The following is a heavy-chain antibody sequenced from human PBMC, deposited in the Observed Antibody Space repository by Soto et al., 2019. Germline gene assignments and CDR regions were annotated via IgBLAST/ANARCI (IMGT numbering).Heavy chain of an antibody. CDR3: TRRDIDSSKGWFDP. J-gene: IGHJ5*02. D-gene: IGHD3-9*01. CDR1: GFTFIGSA. V-gene: IGHV3-73*01. Sequence: GGSLRLSCAASGFTFIGSAMHWVRQASGQGLEWLGRVRNRANNYATAYAASVKGRFTISRDDSKNTTYLQMNSLKTEDTAVYYCTRRDIDSSKGWFDPWGQGTLVTVSS. CDR2: VRNRANNYAT.